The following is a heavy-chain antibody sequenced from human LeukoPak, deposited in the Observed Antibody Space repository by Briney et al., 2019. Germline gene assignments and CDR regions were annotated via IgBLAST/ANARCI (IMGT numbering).Heavy chain of an antibody. CDR2: INTNTGNP. Sequence: ASVKVSCKASGYTFTRYYIHWVRQAPGQRLEWMGWINTNTGNPTYAQGFTGRFVFSLDTSVSTAYLQISSLKAEDTAVYYCAREVVAMGDAFDIWGQGTMVTVSS. CDR3: AREVVAMGDAFDI. D-gene: IGHD5-18*01. CDR1: GYTFTRYY. J-gene: IGHJ3*02. V-gene: IGHV7-4-1*02.